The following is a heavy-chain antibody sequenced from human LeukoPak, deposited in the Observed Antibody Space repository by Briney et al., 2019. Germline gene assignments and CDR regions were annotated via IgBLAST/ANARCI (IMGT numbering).Heavy chain of an antibody. Sequence: TGGSLRLSCAASGFTFSDYYMSWIRQAPGKGLEWVSYISSSSSYTNYADSVKGRFTISRDNAKNTLYLQMNRLRAEDTAVYYCARVRYCDYWGQGTLVTVSS. V-gene: IGHV3-11*06. J-gene: IGHJ4*02. CDR2: ISSSSSYT. CDR3: ARVRYCDY. D-gene: IGHD1-14*01. CDR1: GFTFSDYY.